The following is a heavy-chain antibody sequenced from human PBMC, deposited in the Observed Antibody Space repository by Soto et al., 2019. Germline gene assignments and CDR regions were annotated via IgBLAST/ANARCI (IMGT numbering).Heavy chain of an antibody. V-gene: IGHV1-18*01. J-gene: IGHJ4*02. CDR1: GYTFTSYG. Sequence: QVQLVQSGAEVKKPGASVKVSCKASGYTFTSYGISWVRQAPGQGLEWMGWISAYNGNTNYAQKLQGRVTMTTDTSTSTAYMELRSLRSDDTAVFYCAIDRDIVVVPAVPFDYWGQGTLVTVSS. CDR3: AIDRDIVVVPAVPFDY. D-gene: IGHD2-2*01. CDR2: ISAYNGNT.